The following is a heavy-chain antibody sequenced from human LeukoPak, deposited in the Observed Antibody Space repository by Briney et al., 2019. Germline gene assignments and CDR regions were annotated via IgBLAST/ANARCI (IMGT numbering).Heavy chain of an antibody. CDR3: ARDGYSAYDRDLDH. J-gene: IGHJ4*02. CDR2: ISHNGNT. CDR1: GASISDTNW. V-gene: IGHV4-4*02. D-gene: IGHD5-12*01. Sequence: SGTLSLTCTISGASISDTNWWTWVRQPPGKGLEWIGGISHNGNTNYSPSLKSRVTISVDKSKNQFSLRLDSVTAADTAVYYCARDGYSAYDRDLDHWGQGALVTVSS.